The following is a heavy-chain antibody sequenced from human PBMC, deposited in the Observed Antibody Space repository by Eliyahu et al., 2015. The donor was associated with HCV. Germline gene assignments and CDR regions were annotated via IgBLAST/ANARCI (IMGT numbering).Heavy chain of an antibody. Sequence: QVQLQQWGAGLLKPSETLSLTCAVYGGSFSXYYWSWIRQPPGKGLXWIGEINHSGSTNYNPSLKSRVTISVDTSKNQFSLKLSSVTAADTAVYYCARVEGGDPDFLAFAFDYWGQGTLVTVSS. D-gene: IGHD3-3*02. CDR1: GGSFSXYY. CDR3: ARVEGGDPDFLAFAFDY. CDR2: INHSGST. V-gene: IGHV4-34*01. J-gene: IGHJ4*02.